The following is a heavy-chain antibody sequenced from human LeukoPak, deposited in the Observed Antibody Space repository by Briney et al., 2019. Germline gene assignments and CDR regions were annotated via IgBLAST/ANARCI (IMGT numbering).Heavy chain of an antibody. CDR1: GFTFRSHG. V-gene: IGHV3-33*01. CDR2: IWYDGNSK. J-gene: IGHJ4*02. CDR3: ARDQYGFDY. Sequence: PGGSLRLSCAASGFTFRSHGMHWVRQAPGKGLEWVAVIWYDGNSKYYADSVKGRFTISRDNSKNTLYLQMDSLRAEDTAVYYCARDQYGFDYWGQGTLVTVSS. D-gene: IGHD2-8*01.